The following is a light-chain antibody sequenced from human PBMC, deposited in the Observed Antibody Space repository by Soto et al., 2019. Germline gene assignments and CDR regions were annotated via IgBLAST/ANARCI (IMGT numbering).Light chain of an antibody. V-gene: IGLV2-8*01. CDR2: EVN. J-gene: IGLJ1*01. CDR1: ASDIGGYNF. CDR3: SSHGGPSPYV. Sequence: QSALTQPPSASGSPGQSVAISCTGTASDIGGYNFVSWYQQHPGKAPKLMIYEVNKRPSGVPDRFSGSKSGNTASLTVSGLQAEDEADYYCSSHGGPSPYVFGTGTK.